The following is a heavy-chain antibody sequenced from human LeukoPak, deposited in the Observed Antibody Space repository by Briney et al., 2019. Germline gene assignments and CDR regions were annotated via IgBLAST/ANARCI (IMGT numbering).Heavy chain of an antibody. CDR1: GFTFSSYS. CDR2: ISSSSSYI. V-gene: IGHV3-21*01. D-gene: IGHD4-17*01. J-gene: IGHJ4*02. Sequence: PEGSLRLSCAVSGFTFSSYSMNCVRQAPGEGLEWVSSISSSSSYIYYADSVKGRFTISRDNAKNSLYLQMNSLRAEDTAVYYCARGCYGDYYFDYWGQGTLVTVSS. CDR3: ARGCYGDYYFDY.